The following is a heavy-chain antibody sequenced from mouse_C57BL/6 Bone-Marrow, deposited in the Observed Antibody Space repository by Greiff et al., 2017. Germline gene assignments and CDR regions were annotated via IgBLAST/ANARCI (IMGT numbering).Heavy chain of an antibody. CDR2: IDPSDSYT. D-gene: IGHD1-1*01. V-gene: IGHV1-59*01. Sequence: QVQLQQPGAELVRPGTSVKLSCKASGYTFTSYWMHWVKQRPGQGLEWIGVIDPSDSYTNYNQKFKGKATVTVDTSSSTAYMQLSSLTSEDSAVYYCARLRSYYFDYWGQGTTLTGSS. CDR3: ARLRSYYFDY. J-gene: IGHJ2*01. CDR1: GYTFTSYW.